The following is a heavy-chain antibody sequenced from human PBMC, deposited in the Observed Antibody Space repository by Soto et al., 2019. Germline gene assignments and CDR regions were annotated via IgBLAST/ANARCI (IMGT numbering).Heavy chain of an antibody. D-gene: IGHD3-22*01. CDR2: IYYSGST. CDR1: GGSISSSGYY. Sequence: SETLSLTCTVSGGSISSSGYYWGWIRQPPGKGLEWIGTIYYSGSTYYNPSLKSRVTISVDTSKNQFSLKLSSVTAADTAVYYCARYYFDNSGYSNWFDPWGRGTLVTVSS. CDR3: ARYYFDNSGYSNWFDP. J-gene: IGHJ5*02. V-gene: IGHV4-39*01.